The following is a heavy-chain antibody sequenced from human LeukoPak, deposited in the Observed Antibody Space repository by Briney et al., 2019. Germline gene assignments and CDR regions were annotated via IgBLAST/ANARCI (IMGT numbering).Heavy chain of an antibody. D-gene: IGHD4-17*01. CDR2: ISYDGSNK. V-gene: IGHV3-30*18. Sequence: GRSLRLSCAASGFTFSSYGMHWVRQAPGKGLEWVAVISYDGSNKHYADSVKGRFTISRDNSKNTLYLQMNSLRAEDTAVYYCAKGTLYGDYGDYWGQGTLVTVSS. J-gene: IGHJ4*02. CDR3: AKGTLYGDYGDY. CDR1: GFTFSSYG.